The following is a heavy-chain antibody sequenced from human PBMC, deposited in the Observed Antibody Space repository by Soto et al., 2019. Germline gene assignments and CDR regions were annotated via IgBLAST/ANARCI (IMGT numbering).Heavy chain of an antibody. V-gene: IGHV4-59*01. Sequence: PSETLSLTCTVSGGSISSYYWSWIRQPPGKGLEWIGYIYYSGSTNYNPSLKSRVTISVDTSKNQFSLKLSSVTAADTAVYYCARARAVAGTFDYWGQGTLVTAPQ. D-gene: IGHD6-19*01. CDR2: IYYSGST. J-gene: IGHJ4*02. CDR3: ARARAVAGTFDY. CDR1: GGSISSYY.